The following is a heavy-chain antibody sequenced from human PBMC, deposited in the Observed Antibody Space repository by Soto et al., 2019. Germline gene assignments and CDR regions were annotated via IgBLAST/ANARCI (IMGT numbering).Heavy chain of an antibody. CDR2: IYYSGST. Sequence: SETLSLTCTVSGGSVSSGSYYWSWIRQPPGKGLEWIGYIYYSGSTNYNPSLKSRVTISVDTSKNRFSLKLSSVTAADTAVYYCARRLYGYSDNWFDPWGQGTLVTVSS. CDR3: ARRLYGYSDNWFDP. D-gene: IGHD5-18*01. J-gene: IGHJ5*02. V-gene: IGHV4-61*01. CDR1: GGSVSSGSYY.